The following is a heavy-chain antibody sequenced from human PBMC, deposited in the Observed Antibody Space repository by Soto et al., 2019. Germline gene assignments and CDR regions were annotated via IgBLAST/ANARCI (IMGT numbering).Heavy chain of an antibody. J-gene: IGHJ5*02. CDR3: ARDVSESWDIVVVPAAYPFDP. D-gene: IGHD2-2*01. CDR1: GFTFSSYG. V-gene: IGHV3-33*01. Sequence: QVQLVESGGGVVQPGRSLRLSCAASGFTFSSYGIHWVRQAPGKGLEWVAVIWYDGSNKYYADSVKGRFTISRDNSKNTLYLQMNSLRAEDTAVYYCARDVSESWDIVVVPAAYPFDPWGQGTLVTVSS. CDR2: IWYDGSNK.